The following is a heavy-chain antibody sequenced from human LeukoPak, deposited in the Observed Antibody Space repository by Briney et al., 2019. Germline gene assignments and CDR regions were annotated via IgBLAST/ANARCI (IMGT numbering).Heavy chain of an antibody. CDR3: ARVYSAWELAPRIAFDI. CDR2: IYYSGST. V-gene: IGHV4-59*01. Sequence: PSETLSLTCTVSGGSISSYYWSWIRQPPGKGLEWIGYIYYSGSTNYNPSLKSRVTISVDTSKNQFSLKLSSVTAADTAVYYCARVYSAWELAPRIAFDIWGQGTMVTVSS. CDR1: GGSISSYY. J-gene: IGHJ3*02. D-gene: IGHD1-26*01.